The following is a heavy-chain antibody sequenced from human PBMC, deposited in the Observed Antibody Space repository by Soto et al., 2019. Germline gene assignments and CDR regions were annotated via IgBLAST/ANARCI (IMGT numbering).Heavy chain of an antibody. Sequence: SETLSLTCTVSGGSISSYYWSWIRQPPGKGLEWIGYIYYSGSTNYNPSLKSRVTISVDTSKNQFSLKLSSVTAADTAVYYCARGFGEQWPVTRANDAFDIWGQGTMVTVSS. D-gene: IGHD6-19*01. J-gene: IGHJ3*02. CDR1: GGSISSYY. CDR2: IYYSGST. V-gene: IGHV4-59*01. CDR3: ARGFGEQWPVTRANDAFDI.